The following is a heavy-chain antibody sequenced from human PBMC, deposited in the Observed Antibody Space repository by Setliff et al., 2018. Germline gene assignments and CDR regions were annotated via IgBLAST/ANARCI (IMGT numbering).Heavy chain of an antibody. J-gene: IGHJ4*02. CDR2: INHTGST. CDR3: ARGSGAVVVAATPFAY. CDR1: GGPFSGYY. Sequence: SETLSLTCAVYGGPFSGYYWSWIRQPPGKGLEWIGEINHTGSTDYNPSLKSRVTISIDTSKNQFSLNLTSVTAADTAVYYCARGSGAVVVAATPFAYWGQGTLVTSPQ. D-gene: IGHD2-15*01. V-gene: IGHV4-34*01.